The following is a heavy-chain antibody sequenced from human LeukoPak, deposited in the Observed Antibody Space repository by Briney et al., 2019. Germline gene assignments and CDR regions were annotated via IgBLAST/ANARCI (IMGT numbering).Heavy chain of an antibody. CDR1: GGSFSSGSYY. CDR2: IYYSGST. CDR3: ARETRVLRYFDWLPHFDY. V-gene: IGHV4-61*01. J-gene: IGHJ4*02. D-gene: IGHD3-9*01. Sequence: SETLSLTCTVSGGSFSSGSYYWSWIRQPPGKGLEWIGYIYYSGSTNYNPSLKSRVTISVDTSKNQFSLKLSSVTAADTAVYYCARETRVLRYFDWLPHFDYWGQGTLVTVSS.